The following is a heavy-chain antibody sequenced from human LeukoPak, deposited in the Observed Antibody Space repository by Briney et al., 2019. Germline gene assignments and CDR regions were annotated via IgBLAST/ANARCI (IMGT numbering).Heavy chain of an antibody. J-gene: IGHJ4*02. CDR2: LTGDGGT. CDR3: AKVKWKLIGYFDY. D-gene: IGHD1-20*01. V-gene: IGHV3-23*01. CDR1: GFTFTNYA. Sequence: GGSLRLSCAASGFTFTNYAMSWVRQAPGKGLEWVSVLTGDGGTYYADSVKGRFTNSRDDSKNTLFLQMNSLRAEDTAVYFCAKVKWKLIGYFDYWGQGTLVTVSS.